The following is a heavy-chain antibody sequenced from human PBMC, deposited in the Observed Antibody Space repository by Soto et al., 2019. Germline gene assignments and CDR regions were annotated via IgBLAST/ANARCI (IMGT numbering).Heavy chain of an antibody. J-gene: IGHJ4*02. CDR1: GGSVSSGSYY. CDR3: ERGEYYYDSSGYYYWSHFDY. CDR2: IYYSGST. D-gene: IGHD3-22*01. Sequence: SETLSLTCTVSGGSVSSGSYYWSWIRQPPGKGLEWIGYIYYSGSTNYNPSLKSRVTISVDTSKNQFSLKLSSVTAADTAVYYCERGEYYYDSSGYYYWSHFDYWGQGTLVTVSS. V-gene: IGHV4-61*01.